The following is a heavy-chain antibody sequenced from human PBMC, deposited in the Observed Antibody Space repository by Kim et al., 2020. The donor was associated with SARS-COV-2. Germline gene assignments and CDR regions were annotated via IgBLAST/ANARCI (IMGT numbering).Heavy chain of an antibody. CDR1: GASISSTNW. V-gene: IGHV4-4*02. Sequence: SETLSLTCAVSGASISSTNWWSWVRQPPGTGLEWIGEMYHNGDTNYHPSLKSRVTMSVDKSKNPFSLTVTSVTAADTAVYYCASQSSVANPHLDHWGQGTLVTVSS. CDR3: ASQSSVANPHLDH. CDR2: MYHNGDT. D-gene: IGHD2-21*01. J-gene: IGHJ4*02.